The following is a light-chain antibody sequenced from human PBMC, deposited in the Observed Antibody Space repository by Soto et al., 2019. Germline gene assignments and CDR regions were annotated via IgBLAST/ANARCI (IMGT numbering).Light chain of an antibody. CDR2: GAT. Sequence: DIQMTQSPSSLSASVGDRVTITCRASQSISNYLNGYQQKPGKAPKVLIYGATGLLNGVPSRFSGSGSGTEFTLTISSLQPEDFAAYHCQQSDRAPYTFGQGTKLEIK. CDR3: QQSDRAPYT. J-gene: IGKJ2*01. V-gene: IGKV1-39*01. CDR1: QSISNY.